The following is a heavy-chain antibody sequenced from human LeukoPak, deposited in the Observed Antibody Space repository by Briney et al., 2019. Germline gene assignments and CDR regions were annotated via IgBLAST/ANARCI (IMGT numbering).Heavy chain of an antibody. V-gene: IGHV1-2*02. D-gene: IGHD5-18*01. CDR1: GYTFTGYY. CDR2: INPNSGLT. CDR3: ARGEELWPNFDY. J-gene: IGHJ4*02. Sequence: ASVKVSCKASGYTFTGYYMHWVRQAPGQGLEWMGWINPNSGLTNYAQKFQGRVTMTRDTSISTAYMELSRLRSDDTALFYCARGEELWPNFDYWGQGTLVTVSS.